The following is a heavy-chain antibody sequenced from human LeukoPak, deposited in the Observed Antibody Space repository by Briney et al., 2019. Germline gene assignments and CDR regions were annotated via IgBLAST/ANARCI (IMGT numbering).Heavy chain of an antibody. Sequence: TGGSLRLSCTASGFTFGDYAMSWVRQAPGKGLEWVGFIRSKAYGGTTEYAASVKGRFTISRDDSKSIAYLQMNSLKTEDTAVYYCTRMGYFDTLDYWGQGTLVTVSS. CDR2: IRSKAYGGTT. V-gene: IGHV3-49*04. CDR3: TRMGYFDTLDY. D-gene: IGHD3-9*01. J-gene: IGHJ4*02. CDR1: GFTFGDYA.